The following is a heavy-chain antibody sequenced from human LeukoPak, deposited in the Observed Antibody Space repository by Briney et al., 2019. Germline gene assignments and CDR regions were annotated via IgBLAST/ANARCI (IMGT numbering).Heavy chain of an antibody. Sequence: SETLSLTCTVSGDSITSYYWSWVRQPPGKGLEWIGYIYYTGSTNYNPSLKSRVTMSVDTSKNQFSLKLTSVTAADTAVYYCAGGYVDAFDIWGQGTMVTVSS. J-gene: IGHJ3*02. V-gene: IGHV4-59*01. CDR1: GDSITSYY. CDR3: AGGYVDAFDI. D-gene: IGHD1-1*01. CDR2: IYYTGST.